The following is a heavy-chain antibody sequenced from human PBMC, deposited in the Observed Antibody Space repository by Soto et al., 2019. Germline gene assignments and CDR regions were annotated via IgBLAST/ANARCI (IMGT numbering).Heavy chain of an antibody. J-gene: IGHJ3*02. Sequence: GESLKISCKGSGYSFTSYWIGWVRQMPGKGLEWMGIIYPGDSDTRYSPSFQGQVTISADKSISTAYLQWSSLKASDTAMYYCARHVGSVRWLQVSDAFNIWGQGTMVTVSS. CDR1: GYSFTSYW. CDR3: ARHVGSVRWLQVSDAFNI. D-gene: IGHD5-12*01. V-gene: IGHV5-51*01. CDR2: IYPGDSDT.